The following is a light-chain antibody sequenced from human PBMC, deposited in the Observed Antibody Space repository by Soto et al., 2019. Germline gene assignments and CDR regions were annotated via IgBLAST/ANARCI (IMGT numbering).Light chain of an antibody. V-gene: IGLV2-14*01. Sequence: QSALTQPASVSGSPGQSITISCTGTSSDVGGYNYVSWYQQHPGKAPKTLIYEVSNRPSGVSDRFFGSKSGSTASLTISGLQAEDEADYYCCSYTSSTTLVFGPGTKLTVL. J-gene: IGLJ1*01. CDR1: SSDVGGYNY. CDR2: EVS. CDR3: CSYTSSTTLV.